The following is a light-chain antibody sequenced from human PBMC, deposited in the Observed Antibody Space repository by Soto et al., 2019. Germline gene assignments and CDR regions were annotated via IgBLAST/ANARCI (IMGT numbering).Light chain of an antibody. CDR3: NQTYTTPET. J-gene: IGKJ1*01. CDR2: AAS. Sequence: DIQMTQSPSSLSASVGDRVTITCRARQSISTYLNWYQPKPGKAPNLLIYAASTLQSGVTSRFSGSGSGTDFTLTISSLQPEDFATYYCNQTYTTPETFGKGTNVEIK. V-gene: IGKV1-39*01. CDR1: QSISTY.